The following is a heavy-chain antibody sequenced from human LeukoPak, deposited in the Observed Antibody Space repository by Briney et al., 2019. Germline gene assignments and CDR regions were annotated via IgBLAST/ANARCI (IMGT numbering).Heavy chain of an antibody. J-gene: IGHJ4*02. D-gene: IGHD5-24*01. CDR3: ATDPGEMATIEEY. V-gene: IGHV1-46*01. CDR2: INPSGGRT. Sequence: GASVKLSCKASGYTFSSYYIQCVRHAPGQGLECVGIINPSGGRTSDAQKFQGRVTMTRDMSTSTVFMELSSLRSDDTAMYYCATDPGEMATIEEYWGQGTLVIVSS. CDR1: GYTFSSYY.